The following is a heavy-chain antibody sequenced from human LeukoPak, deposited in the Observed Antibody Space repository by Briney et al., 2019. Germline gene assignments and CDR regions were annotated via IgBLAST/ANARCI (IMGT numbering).Heavy chain of an antibody. CDR1: GGSFSGYY. J-gene: IGHJ4*02. CDR2: INHSGST. Sequence: SETLSLTCAVYGGSFSGYYWSWIRQPPGKGLEWIGEINHSGSTNYNPSLKSRVTISVDTSKNQFSLKLSSVTAADTAVYYCASGRGQSVRSSGYFPFDYWGQGTLVTVSS. D-gene: IGHD3-22*01. V-gene: IGHV4-34*01. CDR3: ASGRGQSVRSSGYFPFDY.